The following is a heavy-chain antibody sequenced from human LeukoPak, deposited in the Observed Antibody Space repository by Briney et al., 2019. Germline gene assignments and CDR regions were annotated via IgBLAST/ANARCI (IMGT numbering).Heavy chain of an antibody. V-gene: IGHV3-30-3*01. CDR3: ARGHVDIVATIGGY. D-gene: IGHD5-12*01. CDR1: GFTFSSYA. Sequence: TGRSLRLSCAASGFTFSSYAMHWVRQAPGKGLEWVAVISYDGSNKYYADSVKGRFTISRDNSKNTLYLQMNSLRAEDTAVYYCARGHVDIVATIGGYWGQGTLVTVSS. CDR2: ISYDGSNK. J-gene: IGHJ4*02.